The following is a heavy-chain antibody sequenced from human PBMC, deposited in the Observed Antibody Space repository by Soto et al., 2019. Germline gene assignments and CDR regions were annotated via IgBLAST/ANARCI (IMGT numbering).Heavy chain of an antibody. J-gene: IGHJ4*02. Sequence: EVQLVESGGGLIQPGGSLRLSCAVSGFTVSNNYMSWVRQAPGKGLEGVSVIYSGGYTAYGDSVKARFTISRDNCKNTQYPQVNCWAAPAWAVYYCSPPPGGGYWGQGTLVTVSS. CDR3: SPPPGGGY. D-gene: IGHD3-10*01. V-gene: IGHV3-53*01. CDR2: IYSGGYT. CDR1: GFTVSNNY.